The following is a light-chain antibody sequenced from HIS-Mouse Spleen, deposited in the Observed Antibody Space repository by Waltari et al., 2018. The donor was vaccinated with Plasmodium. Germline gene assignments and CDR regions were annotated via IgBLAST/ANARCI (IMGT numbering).Light chain of an antibody. CDR3: QQSYSTWT. CDR1: QSISSY. CDR2: AAS. J-gene: IGKJ1*01. Sequence: DIQMTQSPSSLSASVGDRVTITCRASQSISSYLNWYQQKPGKAPNLLIYAASSLQSGVPSSFSGSGSGTDFTLTISSLQPEDCATYYCQQSYSTWTFGQGTKVEIK. V-gene: IGKV1-39*01.